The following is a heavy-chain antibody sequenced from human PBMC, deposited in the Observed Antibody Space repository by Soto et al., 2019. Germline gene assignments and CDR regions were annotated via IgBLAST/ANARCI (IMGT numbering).Heavy chain of an antibody. CDR2: IIPFLGIA. J-gene: IGHJ4*02. V-gene: IGHV1-69*02. CDR1: GGTFSSYT. D-gene: IGHD1-26*01. CDR3: ASEVGATNWFDY. Sequence: QVQLVQSGAEVKKPGSSVKVSCKASGGTFSSYTISWVRQAPGQGLEWMGRIIPFLGIANYAQKFQGRVTITADKTPSTAYMERSSLRSEDTAVYYCASEVGATNWFDYWGQGTLVTVSS.